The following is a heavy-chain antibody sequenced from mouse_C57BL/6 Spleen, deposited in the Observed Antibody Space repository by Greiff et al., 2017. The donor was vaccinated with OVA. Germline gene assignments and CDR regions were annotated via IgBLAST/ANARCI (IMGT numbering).Heavy chain of an antibody. V-gene: IGHV2-9-1*01. Sequence: VQGVESGPGLVAPSQSLSITCTVSGFSLTSYAISWVRQPPGKGLEWLGVIWTGGGTNYNSALKSRLSISKDNSKSQVFLKMNSLQTDDTARYYCARNYYYGSSDYFDYWGQGTTLTVSS. CDR1: GFSLTSYA. J-gene: IGHJ2*01. D-gene: IGHD1-1*01. CDR3: ARNYYYGSSDYFDY. CDR2: IWTGGGT.